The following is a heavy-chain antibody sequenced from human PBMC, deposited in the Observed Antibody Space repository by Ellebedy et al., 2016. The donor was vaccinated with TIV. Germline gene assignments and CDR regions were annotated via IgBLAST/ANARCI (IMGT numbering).Heavy chain of an antibody. J-gene: IGHJ4*02. CDR1: GVSIRDYY. D-gene: IGHD3-10*01. CDR2: VYHTGST. V-gene: IGHV4-59*01. Sequence: MPSETLSLTCSVSGVSIRDYYWSWIRRPPGQGLEWIVYVYHTGSTNYNPSLRSRLTLAVDTPKNEFSLKLSSVTTADTAIYYCARDGVEDYFDYWGQGLLVTVSS. CDR3: ARDGVEDYFDY.